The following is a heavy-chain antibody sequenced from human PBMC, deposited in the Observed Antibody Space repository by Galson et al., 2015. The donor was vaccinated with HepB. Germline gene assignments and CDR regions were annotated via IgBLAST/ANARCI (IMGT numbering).Heavy chain of an antibody. V-gene: IGHV4-34*01. CDR2: INHSGRT. D-gene: IGHD5-24*01. CDR3: ARVPQRWLQSRAFDI. CDR1: GGSFSDYF. Sequence: ETLSLTCAVYGGSFSDYFWSWIRQPPGKGLEWIGEINHSGRTKYNASVKSRVTLSVDTSKNQFSLKLSSVAAADTAVYFCARVPQRWLQSRAFDIWGQGTLVTVSS. J-gene: IGHJ3*02.